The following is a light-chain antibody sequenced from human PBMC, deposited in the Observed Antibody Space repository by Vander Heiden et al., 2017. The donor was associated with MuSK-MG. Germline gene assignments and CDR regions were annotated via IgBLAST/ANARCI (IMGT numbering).Light chain of an antibody. J-gene: IGLJ2*01. CDR3: SSYTSSSTRV. CDR2: DVS. V-gene: IGLV2-14*04. CDR1: SSDVGGYNY. Sequence: SVSGSPGQSITISCTGTSSDVGGYNYVSWYQQHPGKAPKLMIYDVSNRPSGVSNRFSGSKSGNTASLTISGLQAEDEADYYCSSYTSSSTRVFGGGTKLTVL.